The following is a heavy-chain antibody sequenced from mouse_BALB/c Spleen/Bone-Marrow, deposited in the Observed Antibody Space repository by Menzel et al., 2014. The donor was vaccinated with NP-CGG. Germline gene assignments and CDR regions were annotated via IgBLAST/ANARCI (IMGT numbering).Heavy chain of an antibody. J-gene: IGHJ2*01. D-gene: IGHD2-5*01. CDR3: SRNSNYSIDF. CDR2: ISNGGNYT. V-gene: IGHV5-9-4*01. CDR1: GFTFSDYA. Sequence: EAHLVESGGALVKPGGSLQLSCAASGFTFSDYAMSWVRQSPEKRLESVAEISNGGNYTYYPDTVTGRFTISRDNAKNTLYMELHSLRSEDTAMYYCSRNSNYSIDFWGQGTTRTGSS.